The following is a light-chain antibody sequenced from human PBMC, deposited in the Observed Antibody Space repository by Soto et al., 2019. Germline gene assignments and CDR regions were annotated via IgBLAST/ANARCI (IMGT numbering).Light chain of an antibody. J-gene: IGLJ1*01. V-gene: IGLV1-40*01. CDR1: RPKIVSTYD. Sequence: SVLKQPPSVSGGPGQRVTISRTGGRPKIVSTYDVQWYQQLPGTAPKLLIHGNTDRPSGVPDRFSGSKSGTSASLAITGLQADDEADYYCQSYDDSLSVHYVFGTGTKVTVL. CDR2: GNT. CDR3: QSYDDSLSVHYV.